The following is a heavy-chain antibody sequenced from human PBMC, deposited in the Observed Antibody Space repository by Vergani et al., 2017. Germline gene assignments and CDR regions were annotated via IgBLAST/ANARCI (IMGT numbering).Heavy chain of an antibody. CDR3: ARSGGDYADANDAFDI. Sequence: QMQLVQSGAEVKKTGSSVKVSCKASGYTFTYRYLHWVRQAPGQALEWMGWITPFNGNTNYAQKFQDRVTITRDRSMSTAYMELSSLRSEDTAMYYCARSGGDYADANDAFDIWGQGTMVTVSS. CDR1: GYTFTYRY. V-gene: IGHV1-45*02. J-gene: IGHJ3*02. CDR2: ITPFNGNT. D-gene: IGHD4-17*01.